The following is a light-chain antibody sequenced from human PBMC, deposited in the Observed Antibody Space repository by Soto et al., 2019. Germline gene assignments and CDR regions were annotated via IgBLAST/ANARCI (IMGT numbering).Light chain of an antibody. J-gene: IGLJ3*02. CDR2: SNN. CDR1: SSNIGRRV. V-gene: IGLV1-47*02. Sequence: QSVLTQPPSASATPGQRVTLSCSGSSSNIGRRVVYWYLHLPGTAPQLLIFSNNQRPSVVPDRFSGSKSGTSASLAISGLRSDDEADYYCSALDDSRSGPVFGGGTKVTVL. CDR3: SALDDSRSGPV.